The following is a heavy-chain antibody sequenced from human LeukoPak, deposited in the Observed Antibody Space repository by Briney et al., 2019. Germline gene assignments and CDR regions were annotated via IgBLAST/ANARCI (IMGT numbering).Heavy chain of an antibody. CDR1: GSTFSSYA. Sequence: PGRSLRLSCAASGSTFSSYAMHWVRQAPGKGLEWVAVISYDGSNKYYADSVKGRFTISRDNSKNTLYLQMNSLRAEDTAVYYCAREYSSSSRDLDYWGQGTLVTVSS. D-gene: IGHD6-6*01. CDR2: ISYDGSNK. V-gene: IGHV3-30-3*01. J-gene: IGHJ4*02. CDR3: AREYSSSSRDLDY.